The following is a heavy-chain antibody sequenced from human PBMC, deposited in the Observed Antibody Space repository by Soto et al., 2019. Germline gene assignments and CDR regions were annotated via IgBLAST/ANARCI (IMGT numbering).Heavy chain of an antibody. CDR2: ISGSGIDI. CDR3: ASEGVTNYTDYYFDL. Sequence: PXGSLHLSCAASGFAFYYYNMNWVRQAPGRGLEWVSSISGSGIDIHFTDSVKGRFTISRDNAKTSLYLQMDSLRPEDTAIYYCASEGVTNYTDYYFDLWGHGALVTVSS. J-gene: IGHJ4*01. D-gene: IGHD4-4*01. CDR1: GFAFYYYN. V-gene: IGHV3-21*01.